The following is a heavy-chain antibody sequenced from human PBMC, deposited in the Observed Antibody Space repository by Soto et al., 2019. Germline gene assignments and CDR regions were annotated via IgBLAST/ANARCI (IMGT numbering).Heavy chain of an antibody. CDR2: ISGRSSAI. J-gene: IGHJ6*02. D-gene: IGHD2-15*01. V-gene: IGHV3-48*02. Sequence: EVQLVESGGGLVQPGGSLRLSCAASGFTFSTYSLTWVRQAPGKGLEWVSYISGRSSAIYYADSVKGRFTISRDNAKNSLYLKRNSLRNEDTAVYYCARCASGGYYTYYAMDVWGQGTTVTVPS. CDR1: GFTFSTYS. CDR3: ARCASGGYYTYYAMDV.